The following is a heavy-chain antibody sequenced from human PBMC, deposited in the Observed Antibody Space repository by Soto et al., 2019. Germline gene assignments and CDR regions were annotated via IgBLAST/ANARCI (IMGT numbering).Heavy chain of an antibody. J-gene: IGHJ4*02. CDR3: AKGASYYDFWSGYSGGYFDY. Sequence: GGSLRLSCAASGFTFSSYAMSWVRQAPGKGLEWVSAISGSGGSTYYADSVKGRFTISRDNSKNTLYLQMNSLRAEDTAVYYCAKGASYYDFWSGYSGGYFDYWGQGTLVTVSS. CDR1: GFTFSSYA. V-gene: IGHV3-23*01. D-gene: IGHD3-3*01. CDR2: ISGSGGST.